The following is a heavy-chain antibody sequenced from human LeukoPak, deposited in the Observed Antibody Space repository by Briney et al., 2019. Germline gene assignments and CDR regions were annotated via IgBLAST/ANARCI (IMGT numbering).Heavy chain of an antibody. V-gene: IGHV3-33*08. D-gene: IGHD2-2*01. CDR1: GFIFSSYG. Sequence: GGTLRLSCAASGFIFSSYGMTWVRQAPGKGLEWVAFLRSDGYHTYYADSVKGRFTITRNNSKNSLYLQMNNLRAEDTAVYYCARPRGCGSSRCNNFDYWGQGTLVTVSS. CDR2: LRSDGYHT. J-gene: IGHJ4*02. CDR3: ARPRGCGSSRCNNFDY.